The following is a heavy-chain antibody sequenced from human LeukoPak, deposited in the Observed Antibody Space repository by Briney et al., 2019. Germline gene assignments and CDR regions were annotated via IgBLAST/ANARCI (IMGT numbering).Heavy chain of an antibody. CDR3: AIDDPGYYYGSSGYLNFDY. J-gene: IGHJ4*02. CDR1: GFTVSKYS. CDR2: ITSTSITI. D-gene: IGHD3-22*01. Sequence: PGASPGLSPTASGFTVSKYSMSWVRQSPGKRLECVSYITSTSITIYYADSVKGRFTISSDDAKNSLFLQMNSLRDEDTAVYYCAIDDPGYYYGSSGYLNFDYWGQGTLVTVSS. V-gene: IGHV3-48*02.